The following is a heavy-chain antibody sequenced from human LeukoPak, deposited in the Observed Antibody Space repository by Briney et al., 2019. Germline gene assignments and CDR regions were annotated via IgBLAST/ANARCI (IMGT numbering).Heavy chain of an antibody. Sequence: ASVKVSCKASGYTFTGYYIHWVRQAPGQGLEWMGWINPNSGGTNYAQKFQGRVTMTRDTSISTAYMELTRLRSDDTAVYYCARARVVVAATHAYYYYMDVWGKGTTVTVSS. CDR3: ARARVVVAATHAYYYYMDV. CDR2: INPNSGGT. V-gene: IGHV1-2*02. D-gene: IGHD2-15*01. CDR1: GYTFTGYY. J-gene: IGHJ6*03.